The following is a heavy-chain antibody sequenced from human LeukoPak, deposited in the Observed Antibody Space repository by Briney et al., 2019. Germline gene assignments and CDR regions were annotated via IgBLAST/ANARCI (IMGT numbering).Heavy chain of an antibody. Sequence: GGSLRLSCAASGFSFKDTGMHWVRQAPGKGPEWLTIIWYDGSTKYYADSVKGRFTVSRDNSKNILYLQMNSLRVEDTAVYYCARDNGWSADFWGQGTLVTVSS. CDR3: ARDNGWSADF. CDR1: GFSFKDTG. J-gene: IGHJ4*02. CDR2: IWYDGSTK. V-gene: IGHV3-33*01. D-gene: IGHD2-15*01.